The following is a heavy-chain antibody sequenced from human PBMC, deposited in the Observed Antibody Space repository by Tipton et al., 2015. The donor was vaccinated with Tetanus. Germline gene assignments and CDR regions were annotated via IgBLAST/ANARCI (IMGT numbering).Heavy chain of an antibody. V-gene: IGHV1-46*01. CDR2: INSSGGST. CDR1: GYTFTSYY. Sequence: QLVQSGAEVKKPGASVKVSCKASGYTFTSYYVHWVRQAPGPVLEWMGIINSSGGSTSYAQKFQGRVTMTRDTSTSPVYMELSSLRSEDTAVYYCARGNAMVYYYYGMGVWGQGTTVTVSS. J-gene: IGHJ6*02. CDR3: ARGNAMVYYYYGMGV. D-gene: IGHD5-18*01.